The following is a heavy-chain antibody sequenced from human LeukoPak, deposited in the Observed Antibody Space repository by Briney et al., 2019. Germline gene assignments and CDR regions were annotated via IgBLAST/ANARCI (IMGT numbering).Heavy chain of an antibody. CDR3: ARSRGYCSSTSCYSGLGY. CDR1: GFTFSSYA. D-gene: IGHD2-2*01. CDR2: ISSNGGST. V-gene: IGHV3-64*01. Sequence: SGGSLRLSCAASGFTFSSYAMHWVRQAPGRGLEYVSAISSNGGSTYYANSVKGRFTISRDNSKNTLYLQMGSLRAEDMAVYYCARSRGYCSSTSCYSGLGYWGRGTLVTVSS. J-gene: IGHJ4*02.